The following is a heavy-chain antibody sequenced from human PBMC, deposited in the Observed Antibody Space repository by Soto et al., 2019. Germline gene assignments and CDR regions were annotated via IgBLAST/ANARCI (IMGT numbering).Heavy chain of an antibody. CDR2: IIPIFGTA. V-gene: IGHV1-69*01. Sequence: QVHLVQSGAEVKKPGSSVKVSCKAFGGTFSTYAISWVRQAPGQGLEWMGGIIPIFGTANYAQKFQGRVTITAEVSTSTAYMQLSGLRSEDSAVYYCARGSAPAATPYYFDYWGQGTLVTVSS. CDR1: GGTFSTYA. J-gene: IGHJ4*02. CDR3: ARGSAPAATPYYFDY.